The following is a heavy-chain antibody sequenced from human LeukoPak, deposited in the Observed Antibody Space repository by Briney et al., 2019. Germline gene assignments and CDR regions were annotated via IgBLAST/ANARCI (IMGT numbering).Heavy chain of an antibody. V-gene: IGHV4-4*07. CDR1: GDSISNYY. CDR3: ARVSLVRGAPDYYFDY. D-gene: IGHD3-10*01. CDR2: IYTSGST. Sequence: SETLSLTCTVSGDSISNYYWSWIRQPAGKGLEWIGRIYTSGSTNYNPSLKSRVTMSVDTSKNQFSLKLGSVTAADTAVYYCARVSLVRGAPDYYFDYWGQGTLVTVSS. J-gene: IGHJ4*02.